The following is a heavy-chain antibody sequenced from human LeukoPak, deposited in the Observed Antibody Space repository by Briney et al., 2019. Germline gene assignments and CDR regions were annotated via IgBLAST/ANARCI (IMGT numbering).Heavy chain of an antibody. J-gene: IGHJ5*02. CDR1: GFTFSSYA. D-gene: IGHD3-16*02. CDR3: ARGVIIRGRLDP. CDR2: ISISGGTT. Sequence: GGSLRLSCAASGFTFSSYAMSWVRQAPGKGLEWVSVISISGGTTYYADSVKGRFTISRDNSKNTLYLQMSSLRAEDTAVYYCARGVIIRGRLDPWGQGTLVTVSS. V-gene: IGHV3-23*01.